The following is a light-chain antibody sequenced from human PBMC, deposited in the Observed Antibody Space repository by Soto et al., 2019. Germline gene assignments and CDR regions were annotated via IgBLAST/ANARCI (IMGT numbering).Light chain of an antibody. CDR3: QQYNSY. CDR2: EAS. V-gene: IGKV1-5*01. Sequence: DVQMTQSPSTLSASVGDRVTITCRASQSIGSWVAWYQQKSGKAPKLLIYEASRLKRGVPSRFSSSGSGTQFTLTISSLQPDDFATYYCQQYNSYFGQGTKLEIK. CDR1: QSIGSW. J-gene: IGKJ2*01.